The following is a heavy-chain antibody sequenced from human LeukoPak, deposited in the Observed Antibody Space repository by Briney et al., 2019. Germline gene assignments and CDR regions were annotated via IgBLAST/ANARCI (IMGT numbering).Heavy chain of an antibody. CDR2: MADEGGYNQ. CDR1: GFIFSTYV. D-gene: IGHD3-10*01. CDR3: AKHKEYASGSYPIES. J-gene: IGHJ4*02. Sequence: SGGSLRLSCAASGFIFSTYVMRWVRQAPGKGLGWVSVMADEGGYNQYYAESVKGPFTITRENSQNTRYLQMISLRLEDAAAYYCAKHKEYASGSYPIESWGQGTLVTASS. V-gene: IGHV3-30*19.